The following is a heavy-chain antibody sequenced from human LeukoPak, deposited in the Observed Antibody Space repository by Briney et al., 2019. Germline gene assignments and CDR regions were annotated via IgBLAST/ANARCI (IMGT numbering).Heavy chain of an antibody. D-gene: IGHD3-10*01. CDR1: GFTFSSCA. V-gene: IGHV3-23*01. CDR3: ATRDDYYGSGSYYSIDY. Sequence: PGGSLRLSCAASGFTFSSCAMSWVRQAPGKGLEWVSAISGSGGSTYYADSVKGRFTISRDNSKNTLYLQMNSLRAEDTAVYYCATRDDYYGSGSYYSIDYWGQGNLVTVSS. CDR2: ISGSGGST. J-gene: IGHJ4*02.